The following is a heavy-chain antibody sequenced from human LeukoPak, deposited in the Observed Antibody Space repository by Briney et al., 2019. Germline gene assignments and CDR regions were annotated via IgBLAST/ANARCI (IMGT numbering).Heavy chain of an antibody. V-gene: IGHV3-23*01. CDR3: AKSQQLSGLPFDF. D-gene: IGHD2-15*01. Sequence: GGSLRLSCPAFSRSAMSWVRQAPGKGLEWVSAISGSGETSYHANSVEGRFTISRDNSNTLYLQMNSLREDDTAIYYCAKSQQLSGLPFDFWGQGTLVIVSS. CDR2: ISGSGETS. J-gene: IGHJ4*02. CDR1: SRSA.